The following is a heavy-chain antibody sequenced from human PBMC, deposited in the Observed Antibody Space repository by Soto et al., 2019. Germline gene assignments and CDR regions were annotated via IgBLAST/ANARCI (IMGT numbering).Heavy chain of an antibody. Sequence: ASVKVSCKASGYTFTGYYMHWVRQAPGQGLEWMGWINPNSGGTNYAQKFQGRVTMTRDTSISTAYMELSRLRSDDTAVYYCARDIVVVPAPDYYGMDVWGQGTTVIVSS. D-gene: IGHD2-2*01. CDR2: INPNSGGT. J-gene: IGHJ6*02. V-gene: IGHV1-2*02. CDR3: ARDIVVVPAPDYYGMDV. CDR1: GYTFTGYY.